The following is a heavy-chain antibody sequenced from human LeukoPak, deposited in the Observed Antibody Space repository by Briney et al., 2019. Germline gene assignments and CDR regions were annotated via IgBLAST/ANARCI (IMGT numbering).Heavy chain of an antibody. CDR2: ISSSGSTI. V-gene: IGHV3-11*04. CDR1: GFTFSDYY. Sequence: NPGGSLRLSCAASGFTFSDYYMSWIRQAPGKGLEWVSYISSSGSTIYYADSVKGRFTISRDNAKNSLYLQMNSLRAEDTAVYYCARDPDYGDYRNGDDAFDIWGQGTMVTVSS. J-gene: IGHJ3*02. D-gene: IGHD4-17*01. CDR3: ARDPDYGDYRNGDDAFDI.